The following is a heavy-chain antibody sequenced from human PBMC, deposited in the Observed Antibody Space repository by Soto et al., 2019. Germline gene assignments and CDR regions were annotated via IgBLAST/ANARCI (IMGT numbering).Heavy chain of an antibody. V-gene: IGHV3-30*18. CDR2: ISYDGSNK. CDR3: AKAREPVGVAAAFDY. CDR1: GFTFSSYG. J-gene: IGHJ4*02. D-gene: IGHD6-19*01. Sequence: QVQLVESGGGVVQPGRSLRLSCAASGFTFSSYGMHWVRQAPGKGLEWVAVISYDGSNKYYADSVKGRFTISRDNSKNTLSLQMNSLRAEDTAVYYCAKAREPVGVAAAFDYWGQGTLVTVSS.